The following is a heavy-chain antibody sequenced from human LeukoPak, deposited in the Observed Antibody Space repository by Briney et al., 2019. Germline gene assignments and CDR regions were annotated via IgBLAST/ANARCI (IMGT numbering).Heavy chain of an antibody. V-gene: IGHV4-61*01. CDR3: ASGEAGLSDY. D-gene: IGHD3-10*01. CDR2: IYYSGST. J-gene: IGHJ4*02. CDR1: GGSVSSGSYY. Sequence: SETLSLTCTVSGGSVSSGSYYWGWIRQPPGKGLEWIGYIYYSGSTNYNPSLKSRVTISVDTSKNQFSLKLSSVTAADTAVYYCASGEAGLSDYWGREPWSPSPQ.